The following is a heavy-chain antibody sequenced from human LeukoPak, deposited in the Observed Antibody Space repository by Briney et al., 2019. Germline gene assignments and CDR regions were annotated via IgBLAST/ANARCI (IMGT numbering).Heavy chain of an antibody. V-gene: IGHV3-23*01. CDR2: ISGSGGST. J-gene: IGHJ3*02. Sequence: QPGGSLRLSCAASGFTFSSYAMSWVRQAPGKGLEGVSAISGSGGSTYYADSVKGRFTISRDNSKNTLYLQMNSLRAEDTAVYYCAQGGEMVGATIPYDAFDIWGQGTMVTVSS. CDR1: GFTFSSYA. D-gene: IGHD1-26*01. CDR3: AQGGEMVGATIPYDAFDI.